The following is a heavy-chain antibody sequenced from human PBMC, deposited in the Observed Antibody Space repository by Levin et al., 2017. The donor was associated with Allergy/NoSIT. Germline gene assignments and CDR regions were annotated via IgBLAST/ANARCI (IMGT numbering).Heavy chain of an antibody. J-gene: IGHJ4*02. CDR2: IYNSGSN. V-gene: IGHV4-39*01. CDR1: GGSISSSISY. D-gene: IGHD3-9*01. Sequence: TSETLSLTCTVSGGSISSSISYWGWIRQAPGKGLEWIGSIYNSGSNYYNPSLKSRVTTSVDTSTNQFSLKLSSVTAADTAVYYCARQCYDILTGYYNFDYWGQGTLVTVSS. CDR3: ARQCYDILTGYYNFDY.